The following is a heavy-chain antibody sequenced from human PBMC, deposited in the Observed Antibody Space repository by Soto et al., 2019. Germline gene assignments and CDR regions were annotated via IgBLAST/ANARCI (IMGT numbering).Heavy chain of an antibody. V-gene: IGHV3-30*18. D-gene: IGHD2-8*01. CDR1: GFIFRNFG. Sequence: HVKLVESGGGVVQPGRSLRLSCVASGFIFRNFGLCWVRQAPGRGPEWVATILYDGSNRNYLDSVKGRFTISRQNSRNTLYRQMIRLRAEDTAVYYWAKRGAGVRVDYWRQGTLVTVPS. CDR2: ILYDGSNR. J-gene: IGHJ4*02. CDR3: AKRGAGVRVDY.